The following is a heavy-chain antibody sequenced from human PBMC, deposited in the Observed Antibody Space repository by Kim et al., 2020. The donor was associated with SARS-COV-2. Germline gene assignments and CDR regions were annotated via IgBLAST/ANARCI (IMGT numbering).Heavy chain of an antibody. D-gene: IGHD6-13*01. J-gene: IGHJ5*02. CDR2: INAGNGNT. CDR3: ARSDWKFIATGWFDP. V-gene: IGHV1-3*01. Sequence: ASVKVSCKASGYTFTSYAMHWVRQAPGQRLEWMGWINAGNGNTKYSQKFQGRVTITRDTSASTAYMELSSLRSEDTAVYYCARSDWKFIATGWFDPWGQGTLVTVSS. CDR1: GYTFTSYA.